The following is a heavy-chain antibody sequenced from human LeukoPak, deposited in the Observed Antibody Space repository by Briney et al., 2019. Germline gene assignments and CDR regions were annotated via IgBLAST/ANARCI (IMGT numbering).Heavy chain of an antibody. CDR1: GFTFSSYA. D-gene: IGHD6-6*01. CDR3: ARGSAKYYFDY. V-gene: IGHV3-30*01. CDR2: ISYDGSNK. J-gene: IGHJ4*02. Sequence: PGRSLRLSCAASGFTFSSYAMHWVRQAPGKGLEWVAVISYDGSNKYYADSVKGRFTISRDNSKNTLYLQMNSLRAEDTAVYYCARGSAKYYFDYWGQGTLVTVSS.